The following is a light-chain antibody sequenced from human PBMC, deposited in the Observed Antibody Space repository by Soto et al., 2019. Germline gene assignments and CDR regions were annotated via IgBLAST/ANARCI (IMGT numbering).Light chain of an antibody. CDR1: QGISNY. Sequence: DIQMTQTPSSLPASVGDRGTITCRASQGISNYLAWYEQKPGTXHKXXISAASTLRTGVPSRFSGGGSGTACTLTISCLQPEDVATYYCQKYNSAPWTFGQGTKVDIK. CDR2: AAS. J-gene: IGKJ1*01. V-gene: IGKV1-27*01. CDR3: QKYNSAPWT.